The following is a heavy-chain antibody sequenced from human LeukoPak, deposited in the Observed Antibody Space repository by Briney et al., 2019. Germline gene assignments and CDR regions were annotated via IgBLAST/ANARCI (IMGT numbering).Heavy chain of an antibody. Sequence: GGSLRLSCVASGFPIADFAMHWVRQAPGKGLEWVSLISGDGVSTFYTDSVRGRFSISRDNTKNSLYLEMNSLRTEDTAMYYCAKGSGKFDYWGQGTLVAVSS. CDR1: GFPIADFA. V-gene: IGHV3-43*02. CDR2: ISGDGVST. CDR3: AKGSGKFDY. J-gene: IGHJ4*02.